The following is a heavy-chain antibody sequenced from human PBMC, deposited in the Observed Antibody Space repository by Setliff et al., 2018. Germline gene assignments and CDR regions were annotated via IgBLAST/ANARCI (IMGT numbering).Heavy chain of an antibody. J-gene: IGHJ6*02. CDR1: GYTFTYFG. Sequence: GASVKVSCKASGYTFTYFGLSWVRQAPGQGLEWMGWISPYNGRTTYAQRFQGRITMTTDTSTDTAYMELRNLRSDDTAIYFCAKEPAVSLTEAVRRTYYDYAMDAWGQGTTVTVS. CDR2: ISPYNGRT. CDR3: AKEPAVSLTEAVRRTYYDYAMDA. V-gene: IGHV1-18*01. D-gene: IGHD3-9*01.